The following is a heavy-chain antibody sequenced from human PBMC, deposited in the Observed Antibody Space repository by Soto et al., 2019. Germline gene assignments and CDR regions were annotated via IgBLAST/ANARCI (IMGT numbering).Heavy chain of an antibody. D-gene: IGHD5-12*01. J-gene: IGHJ6*02. CDR3: ARDREGSRSGYDWGNYYYYGMDV. Sequence: AASGFTFDDYAMHWVRQAPGKGLEWVSGISWNSGSIGYADSVKGRFTISRDNAKNSLYLQMNSLRAEDTAVYYCARDREGSRSGYDWGNYYYYGMDVWGQGTTVTVSS. CDR1: GFTFDDYA. V-gene: IGHV3-9*01. CDR2: ISWNSGSI.